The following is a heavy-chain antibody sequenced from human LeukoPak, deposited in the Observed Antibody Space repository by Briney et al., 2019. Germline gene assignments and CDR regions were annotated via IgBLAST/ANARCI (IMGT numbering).Heavy chain of an antibody. CDR2: IYYSGST. CDR1: GGSISSYY. CDR3: ARAKVGYSSSWYTSDY. D-gene: IGHD6-13*01. J-gene: IGHJ4*02. V-gene: IGHV4-59*01. Sequence: SETLSLTCTVSGGSISSYYWSWIRQPPGKGPEWIGYIYYSGSTNYNPSLKSRVTISVDTSKNQFSLKLSSVTAADTAVYYCARAKVGYSSSWYTSDYWGQGTLVTVSS.